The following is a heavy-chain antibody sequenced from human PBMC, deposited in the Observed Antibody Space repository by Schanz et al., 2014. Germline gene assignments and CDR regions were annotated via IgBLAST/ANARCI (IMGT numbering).Heavy chain of an antibody. V-gene: IGHV3-23*04. CDR2: ISGGGGTT. D-gene: IGHD3-22*01. J-gene: IGHJ4*02. CDR3: AKDRSWDYDSSGYFDY. Sequence: VRLVESGGGVVQPGRSLRLSCAASGFTFSSYAMSWVRQAPGKGLEWVSAISGGGGTTYYADSVKGRFTISRDNSKNTLYLQMNSLRAEDTAVYYCAKDRSWDYDSSGYFDYWGQGTLVTVSS. CDR1: GFTFSSYA.